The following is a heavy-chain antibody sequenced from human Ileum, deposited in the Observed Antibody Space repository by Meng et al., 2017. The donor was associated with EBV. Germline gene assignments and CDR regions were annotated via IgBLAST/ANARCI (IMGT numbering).Heavy chain of an antibody. V-gene: IGHV3-23*04. CDR2: ITASGGTS. Sequence: VQLVGSGGGLVQPGGSLRLSCAASGFNFNIYAINWVRQAPGRGLEWVSGITASGGTSYYADSVKGRFSISRDNSANTVYLQTNSLRAEDTAVYFCSNLPYTYWGQGTLVTVSS. J-gene: IGHJ4*02. D-gene: IGHD2-2*01. CDR1: GFNFNIYA. CDR3: SNLPYTY.